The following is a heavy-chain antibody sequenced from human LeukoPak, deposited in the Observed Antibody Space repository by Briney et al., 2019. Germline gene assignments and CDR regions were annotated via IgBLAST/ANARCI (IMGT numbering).Heavy chain of an antibody. J-gene: IGHJ4*02. D-gene: IGHD2-2*01. V-gene: IGHV3-7*01. CDR1: GFTFGSYW. CDR2: IKQDGSEK. Sequence: PGGSLRLSCAASGFTFGSYWMSWVRQAPGKGLEWVANIKQDGSEKYYVDSVKGRFTISRDNAKNSLYLQMNSLRAEDTAVYYCAGEGVPAAPNFDYWGQGTLVTVSS. CDR3: AGEGVPAAPNFDY.